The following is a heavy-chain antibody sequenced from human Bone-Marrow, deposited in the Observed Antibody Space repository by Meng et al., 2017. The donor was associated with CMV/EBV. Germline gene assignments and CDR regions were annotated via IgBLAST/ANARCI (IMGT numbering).Heavy chain of an antibody. CDR1: GFTFSSYA. Sequence: GESLKIPCAASGFTFSSYAMSWVRQAPGKGLEWVSAISGSGGSTYYADSVKGRFTISRDNSKNTLYLQMNSLRAEDTAVYYCATQGWTTVTPFDYWGQGTLVNVSS. CDR3: ATQGWTTVTPFDY. V-gene: IGHV3-23*01. D-gene: IGHD4-11*01. J-gene: IGHJ4*02. CDR2: ISGSGGST.